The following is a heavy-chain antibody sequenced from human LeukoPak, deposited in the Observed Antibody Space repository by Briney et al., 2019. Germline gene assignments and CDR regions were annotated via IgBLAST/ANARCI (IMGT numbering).Heavy chain of an antibody. D-gene: IGHD6-6*01. CDR3: ASGSSSVGY. V-gene: IGHV3-11*01. CDR1: GFTFSQYA. CDR2: ISNSDNDT. J-gene: IGHJ4*02. Sequence: TTGGSLRLSCAASGFTFSQYAIHWVRQTPGKGLEWISYISNSDNDTYYAGSVKGRFTISRDNTRNSLFLQMNSLRPDDTAVYYCASGSSSVGYWGQGTLVTVSP.